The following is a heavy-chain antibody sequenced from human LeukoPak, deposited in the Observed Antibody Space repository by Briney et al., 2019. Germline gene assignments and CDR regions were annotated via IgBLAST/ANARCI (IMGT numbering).Heavy chain of an antibody. CDR2: IYYSGST. CDR1: GGSITSYY. D-gene: IGHD3-3*01. CDR3: ARLEGFLEWLLEDYYMDV. J-gene: IGHJ6*03. Sequence: SETLSLTCTVSGGSITSYYWSWIRQPPEKGLEWIGYIYYSGSTYYNPSLKSRVTISVDTSKNEFSLKLSSVTAADTAVYYCARLEGFLEWLLEDYYMDVWGKGTTVTVSS. V-gene: IGHV4-59*12.